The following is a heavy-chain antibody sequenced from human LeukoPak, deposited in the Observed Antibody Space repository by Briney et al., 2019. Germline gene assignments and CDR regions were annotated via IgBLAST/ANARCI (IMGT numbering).Heavy chain of an antibody. CDR3: AKDRPNYYGSEGHYYRRDGDY. CDR2: ISSRGELT. Sequence: GGSLRLSCAASGFMFNIYAMGWVRQAPGKGLEWVASISSRGELTFYADSVKGRFTISRANFNNILCLQMSSLRAEDTAIYYCAKDRPNYYGSEGHYYRRDGDYWGQGTLVTVSP. J-gene: IGHJ4*02. V-gene: IGHV3-23*01. CDR1: GFMFNIYA. D-gene: IGHD3-10*01.